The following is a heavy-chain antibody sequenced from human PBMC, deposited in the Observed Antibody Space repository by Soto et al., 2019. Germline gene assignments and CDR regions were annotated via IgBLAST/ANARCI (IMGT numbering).Heavy chain of an antibody. CDR3: AKYYGRTIFGVVIIDDSPAAGTWYFDY. CDR1: GFTFSSYA. J-gene: IGHJ4*02. CDR2: ISGSGGST. V-gene: IGHV3-23*01. D-gene: IGHD3-3*01. Sequence: HPGGSLRLSCAASGFTFSSYAMSWVRQAPGKGLEWVSAISGSGGSTYYADSVKGRFTISRDNSKNTLYLQMNSLRAEDTAVYYCAKYYGRTIFGVVIIDDSPAAGTWYFDYWGQGTLVTVSS.